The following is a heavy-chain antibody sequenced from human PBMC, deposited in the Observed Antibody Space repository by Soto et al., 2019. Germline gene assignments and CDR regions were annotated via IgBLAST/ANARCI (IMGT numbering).Heavy chain of an antibody. D-gene: IGHD3-10*01. CDR1: GFTFDDYA. CDR3: AKDIGFGESAIDY. Sequence: PGGSLRLSCAASGFTFDDYAMHWVRQAPGKGLEWVSGISWNSGSIGYADSVKGRFTISRDNAKNSLYLQMNSLRAEDTALYYCAKDIGFGESAIDYWGQGTLVTVSS. J-gene: IGHJ4*02. V-gene: IGHV3-9*01. CDR2: ISWNSGSI.